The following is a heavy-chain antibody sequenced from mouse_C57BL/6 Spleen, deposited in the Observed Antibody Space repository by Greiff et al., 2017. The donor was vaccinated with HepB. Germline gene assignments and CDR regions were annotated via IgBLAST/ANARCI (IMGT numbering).Heavy chain of an antibody. CDR1: GYTFTSYW. V-gene: IGHV1-59*01. D-gene: IGHD3-2*02. J-gene: IGHJ2*01. Sequence: QVQLQQPGAELVRPGTSVKLSCKASGYTFTSYWMHWVKQRPGQGLEWIGVIDPSDSYTNYNQKFKGKATLTVDTSSSTAYMQLSSLTSEDSAVYYWARDSSGYVPACYWGQGTTLTVSS. CDR2: IDPSDSYT. CDR3: ARDSSGYVPACY.